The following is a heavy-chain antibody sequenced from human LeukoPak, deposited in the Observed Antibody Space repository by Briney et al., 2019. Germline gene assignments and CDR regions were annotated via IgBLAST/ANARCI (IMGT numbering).Heavy chain of an antibody. CDR2: ITNNINDI. V-gene: IGHV3-48*02. CDR1: GLSFATAP. CDR3: ARGRDHAFDV. J-gene: IGHJ3*01. Sequence: GGSLRLSCVASGLSFATAPMDWVRQVPGKGLEWVSFITNNINDISYADSVRGRFTISRDNAKNSLYLQMTDLRDEDTAVYFCARGRDHAFDVWGQGTMVTVSS.